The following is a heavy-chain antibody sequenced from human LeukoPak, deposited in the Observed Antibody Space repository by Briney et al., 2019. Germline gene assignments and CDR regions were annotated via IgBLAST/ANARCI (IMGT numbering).Heavy chain of an antibody. J-gene: IGHJ4*02. V-gene: IGHV4-39*01. D-gene: IGHD6-13*01. CDR1: GGSFISGIYY. CDR2: IYYHGST. Sequence: SETLSLTCNVSGGSFISGIYYWGWVRQPPGKGLEWIASIYYHGSTYYNQSLKSRVTISVDTSKKQFSLKVTSVTAADTAVYYCARLLPIAAAGGHYFDYWGQGTLVTVSS. CDR3: ARLLPIAAAGGHYFDY.